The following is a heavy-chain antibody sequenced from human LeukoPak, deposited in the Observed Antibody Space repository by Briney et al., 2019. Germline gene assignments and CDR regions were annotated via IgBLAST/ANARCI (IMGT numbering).Heavy chain of an antibody. Sequence: GGSLRLSCAASGFTFSSYSMNWVRQAPGRGLEWVSSIGSSSSYIYYADSVKGRFTISRDNAKNSLYLQMNSLRAEDTAVYYCARVASHYDFWSGYEDAFDIWGQGTMVTVSS. CDR1: GFTFSSYS. CDR2: IGSSSSYI. J-gene: IGHJ3*02. D-gene: IGHD3-3*01. CDR3: ARVASHYDFWSGYEDAFDI. V-gene: IGHV3-21*01.